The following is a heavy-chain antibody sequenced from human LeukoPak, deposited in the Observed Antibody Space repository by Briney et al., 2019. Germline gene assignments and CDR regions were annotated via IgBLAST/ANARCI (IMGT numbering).Heavy chain of an antibody. CDR2: LSGSGGNT. Sequence: GGSLRLSCAASGFTFSSYDMSWLPHAPGKERVGVSDLSGSGGNTYHAVSVKGRFTISRDNSKHTLYLKMQSPSAEDTAEYYCAKHPFDYWGQGTLVTVSS. CDR1: GFTFSSYD. V-gene: IGHV3-23*01. J-gene: IGHJ4*02. CDR3: AKHPFDY.